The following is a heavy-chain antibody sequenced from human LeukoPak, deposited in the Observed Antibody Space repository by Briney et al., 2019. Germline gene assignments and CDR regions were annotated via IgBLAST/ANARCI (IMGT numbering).Heavy chain of an antibody. CDR1: GGTSSSYA. D-gene: IGHD6-19*01. J-gene: IGHJ6*03. Sequence: ASVKVSCKASGGTSSSYAISWVRQAPGRGLECRGGIIPIFGTANYAQKFQGRVTITADESTSTAYMELSSLRSEDTAVYYCARVSSSGWARSYYYYYMDVWGKGTTVTVSS. CDR3: ARVSSSGWARSYYYYYMDV. CDR2: IIPIFGTA. V-gene: IGHV1-69*13.